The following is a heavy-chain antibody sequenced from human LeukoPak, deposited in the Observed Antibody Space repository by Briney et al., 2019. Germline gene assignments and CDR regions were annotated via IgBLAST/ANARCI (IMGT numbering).Heavy chain of an antibody. D-gene: IGHD4-17*01. CDR1: GFDFSSYA. J-gene: IGHJ4*02. CDR3: ARLDDYGDAFDY. V-gene: IGHV3-7*01. Sequence: GGSLRLSCAASGFDFSSYAMQWVRQTPGKGLEWVANIKQDGSEKYYVDSVKGRFTISRDNAKNSLYLQMNSLRAEDTAVYYCARLDDYGDAFDYWGQGTLVTVSS. CDR2: IKQDGSEK.